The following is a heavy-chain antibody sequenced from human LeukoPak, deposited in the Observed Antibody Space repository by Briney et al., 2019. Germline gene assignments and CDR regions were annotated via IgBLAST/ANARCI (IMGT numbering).Heavy chain of an antibody. CDR2: INPSGGST. CDR3: ARDNTNRDYYDSSGYDYGMDV. D-gene: IGHD3-22*01. CDR1: GYTFTGYY. Sequence: ASVKVSCKASGYTFTGYYMHWVRQAPGQGLEWMGIINPSGGSTSYAQKFQGRVTMTRDTSTSTGYMELSSLRSEDTAVYYCARDNTNRDYYDSSGYDYGMDVWGQGTTVTVSS. V-gene: IGHV1-46*01. J-gene: IGHJ6*02.